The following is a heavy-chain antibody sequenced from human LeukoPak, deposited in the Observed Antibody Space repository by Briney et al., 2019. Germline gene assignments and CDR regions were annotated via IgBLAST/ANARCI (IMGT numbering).Heavy chain of an antibody. CDR1: GFTFNYAW. J-gene: IGHJ5*02. V-gene: IGHV3-23*01. Sequence: GGSLRLSCAASGFTFNYAWMSWVRQAPGKGLEWVSAISGSGGSTYYADSVKGRFTISRDNSKNTLFLQMNSLRAEDTAVYYCAKADGSWTYDPWGQGTLVTVSS. CDR3: AKADGSWTYDP. CDR2: ISGSGGST. D-gene: IGHD5-24*01.